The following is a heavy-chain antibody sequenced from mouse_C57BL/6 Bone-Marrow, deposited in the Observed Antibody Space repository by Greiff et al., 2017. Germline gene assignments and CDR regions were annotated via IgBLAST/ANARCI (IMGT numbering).Heavy chain of an antibody. D-gene: IGHD2-3*01. CDR2: IDPSDSYT. CDR3: ARCPYDGYCVYWYCDV. J-gene: IGHJ1*03. V-gene: IGHV1-69*01. CDR1: GYTFTSYW. Sequence: QVQLQQPGAELVMPGASVKLSCKASGYTFTSYWMHWVKQRPGQGLEWIGEIDPSDSYTNYNQKFKGKSTLTVDKSSSTAYMQLSSLTSEDSAVYYCARCPYDGYCVYWYCDVWGTGTTVTVSS.